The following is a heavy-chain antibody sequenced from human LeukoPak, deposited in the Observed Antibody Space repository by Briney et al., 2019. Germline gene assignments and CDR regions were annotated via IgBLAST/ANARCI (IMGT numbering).Heavy chain of an antibody. V-gene: IGHV3-48*01. CDR1: GFTFSH. Sequence: PGGSLRLSCAASGFTFSHMNWVRQAPGKGLEWVSYISSSSTTTYYADSVKGRFTISRDNSKNTLYLQMNSLRAEDTAVYYCAKDTRRPVLRYFDWLSSGGMDVWGQGTTVTVSS. CDR3: AKDTRRPVLRYFDWLSSGGMDV. CDR2: ISSSSTTT. D-gene: IGHD3-9*01. J-gene: IGHJ6*02.